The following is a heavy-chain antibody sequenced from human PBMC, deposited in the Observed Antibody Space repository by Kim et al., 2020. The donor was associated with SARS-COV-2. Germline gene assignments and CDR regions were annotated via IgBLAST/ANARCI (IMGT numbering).Heavy chain of an antibody. CDR3: ASSSGAMDYYGMDA. CDR1: GFTFEYFA. Sequence: GGSLRLSCAASGFTFEYFAMSWVRQAPGKGLEWVSVISDSGATTHYANSVKGRFTISRDNSKNTLFLQMNNLRAEDTAVYYCASSSGAMDYYGMDAWGQGTTVTV. J-gene: IGHJ6*02. CDR2: ISDSGATT. V-gene: IGHV3-23*01. D-gene: IGHD1-1*01.